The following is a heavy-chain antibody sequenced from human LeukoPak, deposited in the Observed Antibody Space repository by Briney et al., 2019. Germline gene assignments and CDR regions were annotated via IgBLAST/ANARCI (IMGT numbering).Heavy chain of an antibody. CDR2: INPSSGRT. V-gene: IGHV1-2*02. J-gene: IGHJ1*01. CDR3: ARAHVLRSSSRSFQH. CDR1: GYTFTAYF. D-gene: IGHD6-13*01. Sequence: ASVKVSCKASGYTFTAYFIYWVRQAPGQGLEWVGWINPSSGRTNSAQKFQGRVTMTRDTSISTAYMELSSLRSDDTAVYYCARAHVLRSSSRSFQHWGQGTLSASPQ.